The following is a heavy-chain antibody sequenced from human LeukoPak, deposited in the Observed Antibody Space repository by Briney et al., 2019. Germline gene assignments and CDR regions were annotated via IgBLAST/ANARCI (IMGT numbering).Heavy chain of an antibody. V-gene: IGHV1-18*01. Sequence: ASVKVSCKASGYTFTSYGISWVRQAPGQGLEWMGWISAYNDNTNYAQKLQGRVTMTTDTSTSTAYMELRSLGSDDTAVYYCAREGWSYSSSWYGTPYYFDYWGQGTLVTVSS. CDR2: ISAYNDNT. J-gene: IGHJ4*02. CDR3: AREGWSYSSSWYGTPYYFDY. CDR1: GYTFTSYG. D-gene: IGHD6-13*01.